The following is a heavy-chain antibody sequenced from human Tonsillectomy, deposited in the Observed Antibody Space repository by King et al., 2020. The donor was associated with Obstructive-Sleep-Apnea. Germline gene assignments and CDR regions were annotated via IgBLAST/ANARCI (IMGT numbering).Heavy chain of an antibody. D-gene: IGHD2-21*02. CDR3: ARHPYCGGDCYSLDY. Sequence: VQLVESGGGLVQPGGSLRLACVSSGFSFSSHWMSWVRQAPGTGLDWGANKKQDVSGEYYVDSVNGRSTISRDNAKNSVYLQMNSLRVEDTAVYYCARHPYCGGDCYSLDYWGQGTLVTVSS. J-gene: IGHJ4*02. CDR1: GFSFSSHW. CDR2: KKQDVSGE. V-gene: IGHV3-7*03.